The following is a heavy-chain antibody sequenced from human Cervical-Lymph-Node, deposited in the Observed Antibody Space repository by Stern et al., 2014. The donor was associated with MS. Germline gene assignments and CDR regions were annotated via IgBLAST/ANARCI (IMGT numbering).Heavy chain of an antibody. J-gene: IGHJ5*02. D-gene: IGHD3-10*01. CDR1: GGV. CDR3: ARGSGDNWFDP. CDR2: LISFVTIV. Sequence: QVQLVQSGADATKPGSSVRVSCKTSGGVSWLRQAPGQGLEWMGGLISFVTIVNFAQKFQGRLTITADTSTNTSYMELSSLRFDDTAVYYCARGSGDNWFDPWGQGTLVSVSS. V-gene: IGHV1-69*17.